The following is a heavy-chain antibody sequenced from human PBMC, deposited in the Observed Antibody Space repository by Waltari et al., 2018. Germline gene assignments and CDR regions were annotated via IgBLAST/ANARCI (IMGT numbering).Heavy chain of an antibody. CDR3: AREIYGGNSRPFDY. J-gene: IGHJ4*02. CDR1: GGSISSYY. CDR2: SYYSGTT. Sequence: QVQLQESGPGLVKPSETLSLTCSVSGGSISSYYWNWFRQPPGKGLEWLGYSYYSGTTNDGPSLKSRVSISVDTSKNQVSLQLRSVTAADTAVYYCAREIYGGNSRPFDYWGQGILVTVSS. V-gene: IGHV4-59*01. D-gene: IGHD4-17*01.